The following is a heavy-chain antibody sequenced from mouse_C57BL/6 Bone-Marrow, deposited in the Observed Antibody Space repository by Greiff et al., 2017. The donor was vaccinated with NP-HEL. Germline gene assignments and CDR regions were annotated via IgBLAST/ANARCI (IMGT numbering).Heavy chain of an antibody. CDR2: ISSGGSYT. CDR3: ARHLGLLAMDY. Sequence: EVNLVESGGDLVKPGGSLKLSCAASGFTFSSYGMSWVRQTPDKRLEWVATISSGGSYTYYPDSVKGRFTISRDNAKNTLYLQMSSLKSEDTAMYYCARHLGLLAMDYWGQGTSVTVSS. D-gene: IGHD2-10*01. J-gene: IGHJ4*01. CDR1: GFTFSSYG. V-gene: IGHV5-6*01.